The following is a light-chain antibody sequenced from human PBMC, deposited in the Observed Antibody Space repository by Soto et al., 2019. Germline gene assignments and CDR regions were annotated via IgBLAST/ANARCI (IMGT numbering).Light chain of an antibody. J-gene: IGKJ1*01. V-gene: IGKV1-5*01. CDR1: QSISSW. Sequence: DIQMPRSPSTLSASVGDRVNITGRASQSISSWLAWYQQKPGKAPKLLIYDASSLESGVPSRFSGSGSGTEFTLTISSLQPDEFATYYCQQYNSLWTFGQGTKVDIK. CDR2: DAS. CDR3: QQYNSLWT.